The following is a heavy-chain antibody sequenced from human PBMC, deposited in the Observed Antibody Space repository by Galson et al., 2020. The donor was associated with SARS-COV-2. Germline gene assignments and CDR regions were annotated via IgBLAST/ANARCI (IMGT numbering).Heavy chain of an antibody. CDR3: RGSGWPDFDY. CDR2: ISGSGGST. V-gene: IGHV3-23*01. Sequence: GGSLRLSCAASGFTFSSYAMSWVRQAPGKGLEWVSAISGSGGSTYYADSVKGRFTISRDNSKNTLYLQMNSLRAEDTAVYHCRGSGWPDFDYWGQGTLVTVSS. D-gene: IGHD6-19*01. J-gene: IGHJ4*02. CDR1: GFTFSSYA.